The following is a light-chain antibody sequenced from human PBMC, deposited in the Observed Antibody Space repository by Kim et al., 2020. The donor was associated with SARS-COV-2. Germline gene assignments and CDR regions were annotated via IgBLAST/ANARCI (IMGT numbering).Light chain of an antibody. V-gene: IGKV3-15*01. CDR1: QSVSSN. Sequence: EIVMTQSPATLSVSPVERATLSCRASQSVSSNLAWYQQKSGQAPRLLIYGASTRATGIPARFSGSGSGTEFTLTISSLQSEDFAVYSCQQYNNLPYTFGQGTKLEI. CDR3: QQYNNLPYT. CDR2: GAS. J-gene: IGKJ2*01.